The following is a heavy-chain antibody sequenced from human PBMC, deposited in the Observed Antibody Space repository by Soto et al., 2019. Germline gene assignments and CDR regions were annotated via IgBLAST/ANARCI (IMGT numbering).Heavy chain of an antibody. J-gene: IGHJ4*02. CDR1: GFTFSGYA. D-gene: IGHD4-17*01. Sequence: GGSLRLSCAASGFTFSGYAMSWVRQAPGKGLEWVSAISGSGGSTYYADSVKGRFTISRDNSKNTLYLQMNSLRAEDTAVYYCAKDQAVTTLSPYYFDYWGQGTLVTVSS. CDR2: ISGSGGST. CDR3: AKDQAVTTLSPYYFDY. V-gene: IGHV3-23*01.